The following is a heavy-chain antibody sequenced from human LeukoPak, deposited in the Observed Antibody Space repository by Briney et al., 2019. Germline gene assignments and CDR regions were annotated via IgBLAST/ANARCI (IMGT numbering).Heavy chain of an antibody. CDR2: IWYDGTNK. D-gene: IGHD7-27*01. CDR3: AESGRNWAYLEY. Sequence: PGGSLRLSCAVSGFTLSNYGMHWTRQAPGRGLEWVAVIWYDGTNKYYADSVRGRFTIPRDSSKNTLYLQMNSLRAEDTAVYYCAESGRNWAYLEYWGQGTLVTVSS. CDR1: GFTLSNYG. J-gene: IGHJ4*02. V-gene: IGHV3-33*06.